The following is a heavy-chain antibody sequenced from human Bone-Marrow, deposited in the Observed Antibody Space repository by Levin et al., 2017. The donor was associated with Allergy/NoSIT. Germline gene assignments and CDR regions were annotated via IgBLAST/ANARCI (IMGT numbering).Heavy chain of an antibody. CDR1: GFSVSASGVG. V-gene: IGHV2-5*02. CDR2: IYWDDTR. Sequence: GSGPTLVKPTQTLTLTCSVSGFSVSASGVGVGWIRRPPGKALEWLALIYWDDTRPYKPSLANRPNIRRDPSRNQVILTMTNVDPQDTGTYFCARLNSWGDAFDVWGQGTVVAVSS. D-gene: IGHD2/OR15-2a*01. J-gene: IGHJ3*01. CDR3: ARLNSWGDAFDV.